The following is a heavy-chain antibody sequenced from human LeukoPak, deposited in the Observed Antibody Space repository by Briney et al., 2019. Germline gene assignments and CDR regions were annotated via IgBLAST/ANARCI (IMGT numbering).Heavy chain of an antibody. CDR3: ARSPRLPDWHLIDY. V-gene: IGHV4-31*11. J-gene: IGHJ4*02. Sequence: SETLSLTCAVSGGSISSGGYYWSWIRQHPGKGLEWIGYIYYSGSTYYNPSLKSRVTISVDTSKNQFSLKLSSVTAADTAVYYCARSPRLPDWHLIDYWGQGTLVTVSS. CDR1: GGSISSGGYY. D-gene: IGHD5-18*01. CDR2: IYYSGST.